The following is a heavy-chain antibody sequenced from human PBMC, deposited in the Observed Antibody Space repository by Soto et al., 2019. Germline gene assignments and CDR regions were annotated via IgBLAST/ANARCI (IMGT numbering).Heavy chain of an antibody. CDR3: ARRPDAFDI. Sequence: PGGSLRLSCAGSGSTFTDFTMTWVRQAPGKGLEWVSAISGDGLSTYYAGSVKGRLTISRDNSKTTLYLQINSLRAEDTAVYYCARRPDAFDIWGRGTMVTVSS. J-gene: IGHJ3*02. V-gene: IGHV3-23*01. CDR2: ISGDGLST. CDR1: GSTFTDFT.